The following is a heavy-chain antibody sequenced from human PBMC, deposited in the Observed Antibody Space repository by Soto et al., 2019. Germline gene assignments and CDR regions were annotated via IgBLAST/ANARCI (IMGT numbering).Heavy chain of an antibody. V-gene: IGHV1-46*01. CDR2: INPSGGST. Sequence: QVQLVQSGAEVKKPGASVKVSCKASGYTFTSYYMHWVRQAPGQGLEWMGIINPSGGSTSYAQKFQGRVTMTRDRCTGTVYMGLSSLSSEETAVYYCERDEENLRLDPWGQGTLVTVSS. CDR1: GYTFTSYY. CDR3: ERDEENLRLDP. J-gene: IGHJ5*02.